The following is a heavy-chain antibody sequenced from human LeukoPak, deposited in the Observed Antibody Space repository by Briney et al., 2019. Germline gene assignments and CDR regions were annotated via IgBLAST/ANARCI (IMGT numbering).Heavy chain of an antibody. V-gene: IGHV3-30-3*01. J-gene: IGHJ4*02. CDR2: ISYDGSNK. D-gene: IGHD1/OR15-1a*01. Sequence: AGGSLTLSCAASGFTFSSYAMHWVRQAPGKGLEWVAVISYDGSNKYYADSVKGRFTISRDNSKNTLYLQMNSLRAEDTAVYYCARVDPRLPEQPFDYWGQGTLVTVSS. CDR1: GFTFSSYA. CDR3: ARVDPRLPEQPFDY.